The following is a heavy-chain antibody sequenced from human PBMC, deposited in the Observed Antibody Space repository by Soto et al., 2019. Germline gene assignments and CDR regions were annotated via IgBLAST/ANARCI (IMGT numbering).Heavy chain of an antibody. J-gene: IGHJ4*02. Sequence: QITLKESGPTLVRPTQTLTLTCTFSGFSLDTSGVGVGWIRQPPGKALEWLALIYWDDDKRYSPSLKSRVTITKDTSKNQVFLIMTNMDPVDTGTYYCARDSSGWFDFDYWGQGVLVTVSS. CDR3: ARDSSGWFDFDY. CDR2: IYWDDDK. CDR1: GFSLDTSGVG. D-gene: IGHD6-19*01. V-gene: IGHV2-5*02.